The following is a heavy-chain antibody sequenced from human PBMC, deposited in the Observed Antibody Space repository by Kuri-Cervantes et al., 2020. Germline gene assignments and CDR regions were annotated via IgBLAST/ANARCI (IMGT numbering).Heavy chain of an antibody. CDR3: ARGTVDSSSSVASLYYGMDV. J-gene: IGHJ6*02. CDR1: GGSFSGYY. Sequence: SETLSLTCAVYGGSFSGYYWSWIRQPPGKGLEWIGEINHSGSTNYNPSLKSRVTISVDTSKNQFSLKLSSVTPEDTAVYYCARGTVDSSSSVASLYYGMDVWGQGTTVTVSS. CDR2: INHSGST. D-gene: IGHD6-6*01. V-gene: IGHV4-34*01.